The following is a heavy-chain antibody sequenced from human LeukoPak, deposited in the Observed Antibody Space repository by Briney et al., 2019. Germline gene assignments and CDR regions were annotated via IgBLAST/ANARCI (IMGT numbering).Heavy chain of an antibody. Sequence: GGSLRLSCAASGFTFSTYSMNWVRQAPGKGLEWVSSISLSSTYIYYADSVKGRFTISRDNAKNSLYLQMSSLRAEDTAMYYCAGDMSPCSAGACYSDYWGQGTLVTVPS. CDR3: AGDMSPCSAGACYSDY. V-gene: IGHV3-21*01. J-gene: IGHJ4*02. D-gene: IGHD2-15*01. CDR2: ISLSSTYI. CDR1: GFTFSTYS.